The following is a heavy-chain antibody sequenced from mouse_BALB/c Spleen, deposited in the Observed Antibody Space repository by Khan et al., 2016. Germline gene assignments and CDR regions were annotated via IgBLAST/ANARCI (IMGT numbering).Heavy chain of an antibody. Sequence: EVQLQESGPGLVKPSQSLSLTCTVTGYSITSDYAWNWIRQFPGNKLEWMGYISCSGSTSYNPSLKSRISITRDTSKNQFFLQLNSVTTEDTATYYCARMGYGYYAMDYWGQGTSVTVSS. J-gene: IGHJ4*01. CDR3: ARMGYGYYAMDY. V-gene: IGHV3-2*02. CDR1: GYSITSDYA. D-gene: IGHD1-2*01. CDR2: ISCSGST.